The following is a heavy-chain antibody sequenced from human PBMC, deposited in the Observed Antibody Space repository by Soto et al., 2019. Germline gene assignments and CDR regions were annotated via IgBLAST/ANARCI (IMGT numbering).Heavy chain of an antibody. D-gene: IGHD1-26*01. CDR2: ISGADTGT. CDR1: GFTFSSYA. CDR3: VKGSLGRCSGTRCYYFDS. Sequence: GGSLRLSCAASGFTFSSYAMSWVRQTPEKGLEWVSAISGADTGTYYTDSVKGRFTISRDNPKNSLYLQMNSLRAEDTAVYYCVKGSLGRCSGTRCYYFDSWDQGALVTVSS. J-gene: IGHJ4*02. V-gene: IGHV3-23*01.